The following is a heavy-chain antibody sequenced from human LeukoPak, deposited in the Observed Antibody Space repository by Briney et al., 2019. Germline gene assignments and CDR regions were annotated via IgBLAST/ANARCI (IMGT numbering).Heavy chain of an antibody. CDR1: GGPFSGYY. CDR3: ARDTIAVNDAFDI. CDR2: INHSGST. D-gene: IGHD6-19*01. Sequence: SETLSLTCAVYGGPFSGYYWSWIRQPPGKGLEWIGEINHSGSTNYNASLKSRVTISVDTSKNQFSLKLSSVTAADTAVYYCARDTIAVNDAFDIWGQGTMVTVSS. V-gene: IGHV4-34*01. J-gene: IGHJ3*02.